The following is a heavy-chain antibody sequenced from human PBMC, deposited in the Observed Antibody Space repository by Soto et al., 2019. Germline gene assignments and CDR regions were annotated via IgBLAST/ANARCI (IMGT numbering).Heavy chain of an antibody. CDR2: IDGDEESTT. CDR1: GFTFNSYW. J-gene: IGHJ4*02. Sequence: EVQLVESGRGLVQPGGSLRLSCAASGFTFNSYWMQCVRHAPGKGLEWVSRIDGDEESTTNYADSVKGRFTISRDNVKNTLYLQMNSLRAEDTAVYYCVRDSHGDYWGQGTLVTVSS. CDR3: VRDSHGDY. V-gene: IGHV3-74*01.